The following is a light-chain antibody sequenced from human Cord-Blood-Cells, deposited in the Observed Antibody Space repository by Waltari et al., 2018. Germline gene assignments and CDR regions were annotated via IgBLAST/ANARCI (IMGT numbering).Light chain of an antibody. Sequence: SSELTQDPAVSVALGQTGRITCQGDSLRSYYASWYQQKPGQAPVLVIYGKNNRPSGIPDRFSGSSSGNPASLTITGAQAEDEADYYCNSRDSSGNHLYVFGTGTKVTVL. CDR2: GKN. CDR3: NSRDSSGNHLYV. CDR1: SLRSYY. V-gene: IGLV3-19*01. J-gene: IGLJ1*01.